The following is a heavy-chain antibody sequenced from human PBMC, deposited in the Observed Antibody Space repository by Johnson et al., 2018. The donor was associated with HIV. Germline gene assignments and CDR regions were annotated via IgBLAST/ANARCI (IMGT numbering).Heavy chain of an antibody. J-gene: IGHJ3*02. V-gene: IGHV3-11*04. Sequence: QVQLVESGGGLVKPGGSLRLSCAASGFNFSDYYMSWIRQAPGKGLEWISYISNSGSTIYYADSVKGRFTISRDNSKNTLYLQMNSLRAEDTAVYYCAKDLSGYSYGYGAFDIWGQGTMVTVSS. D-gene: IGHD5-18*01. CDR2: ISNSGSTI. CDR1: GFNFSDYY. CDR3: AKDLSGYSYGYGAFDI.